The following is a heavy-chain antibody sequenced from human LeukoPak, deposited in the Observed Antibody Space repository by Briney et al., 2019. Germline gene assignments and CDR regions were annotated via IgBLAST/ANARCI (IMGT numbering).Heavy chain of an antibody. CDR3: AKDQGYSGYDPLDY. J-gene: IGHJ4*02. V-gene: IGHV3-20*04. D-gene: IGHD5-12*01. CDR2: INWNGGST. Sequence: PGGSLRLSCAASGFTFDDYGMSWVRQAPGKGLEWVSGINWNGGSTGYADSVKGRFTIPRDNSKNTLYLQMNSLRAEDTAVYYCAKDQGYSGYDPLDYWGQGTLVTVSS. CDR1: GFTFDDYG.